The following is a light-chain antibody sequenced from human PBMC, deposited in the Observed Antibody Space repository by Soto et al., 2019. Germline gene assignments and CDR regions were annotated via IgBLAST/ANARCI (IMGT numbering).Light chain of an antibody. CDR3: AAWDDSLNGYV. J-gene: IGLJ1*01. CDR1: SSNIGSDT. Sequence: QSVLTQSPSASGTPGQRVTISCSGSSSNIGSDTVNWYQQLPGTAPKLLIYSDNQRPSGVPDRFSGSKSGTSASLAISGLQSEDDADYYCAAWDDSLNGYVFGTGTKVTVL. CDR2: SDN. V-gene: IGLV1-44*01.